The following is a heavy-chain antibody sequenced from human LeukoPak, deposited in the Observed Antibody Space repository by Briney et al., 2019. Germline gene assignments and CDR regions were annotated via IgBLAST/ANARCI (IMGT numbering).Heavy chain of an antibody. D-gene: IGHD1-1*01. CDR2: ISSGSRTI. CDR1: GFSFSTYS. CDR3: ARDGRANWFDP. V-gene: IGHV3-48*04. Sequence: GGSLRLSCVASGFSFSTYSMNWVRQAPGKGLEWVSYISSGSRTIYYADSVKGRFTISRDNAKNSLYLQMNSLRAEDTAVYYCARDGRANWFDPWGQGTLVTVSS. J-gene: IGHJ5*02.